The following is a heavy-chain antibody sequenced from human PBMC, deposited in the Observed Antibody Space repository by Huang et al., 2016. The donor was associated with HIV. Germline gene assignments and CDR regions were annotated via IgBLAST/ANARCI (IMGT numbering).Heavy chain of an antibody. CDR3: ARLDTARNYYYYGLDV. CDR1: GYSFAKYW. Sequence: EEQLVQSGAEVKKTGESMKISCEGSGYSFAKYWIGWVRQMPGKGLEWMGIIYPDDSDTRYSPSVQCQVSISADKSISTAYLQWSSLKASDTAMYYCARLDTARNYYYYGLDVWGQGTSVIVSS. CDR2: IYPDDSDT. J-gene: IGHJ6*02. V-gene: IGHV5-51*01. D-gene: IGHD5-18*01.